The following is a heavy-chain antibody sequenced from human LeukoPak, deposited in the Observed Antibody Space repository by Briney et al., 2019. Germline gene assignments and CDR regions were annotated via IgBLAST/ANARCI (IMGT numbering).Heavy chain of an antibody. CDR3: ATGWASKVGASWGPVDV. V-gene: IGHV1-24*01. CDR1: GYTVTELS. CDR2: FDPQDGET. J-gene: IGHJ6*04. D-gene: IGHD1-26*01. Sequence: ASRKVSCKVSGYTVTELSMHWVRQAAGKGLEWMGGFDPQDGETIYAQKFQGTITMTEHTPTDTAYRELSGLRSEDTAVYTCATGWASKVGASWGPVDVWGKGTTVTVSS.